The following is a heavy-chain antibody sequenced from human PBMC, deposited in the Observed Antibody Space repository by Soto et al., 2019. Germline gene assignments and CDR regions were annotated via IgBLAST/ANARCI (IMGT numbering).Heavy chain of an antibody. CDR2: IYYSGST. D-gene: IGHD6-13*01. V-gene: IGHV4-59*01. CDR1: GGSISSYY. Sequence: SETLSLTCTVSGGSISSYYWSWIRQPPGKGLEWIGYIYYSGSTNYNPSLKSRVTISVDTSKNQFSLKLSSVTAADTAVYYCARDRKIAAAGEDYYYGMDVWGQGTTVT. CDR3: ARDRKIAAAGEDYYYGMDV. J-gene: IGHJ6*02.